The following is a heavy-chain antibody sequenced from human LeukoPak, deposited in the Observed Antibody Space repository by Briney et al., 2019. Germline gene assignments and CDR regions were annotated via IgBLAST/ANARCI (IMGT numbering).Heavy chain of an antibody. CDR2: FDPEDGET. CDR3: ATVFYDSSGYWLDY. V-gene: IGHV1-24*01. J-gene: IGHJ4*02. Sequence: ASVKVSCKVSGYTLTELSMHWVRQAPGKGLEWMGGFDPEDGETIYAQKFQGRVTMTEDTSTDTAYMELSSLRSEDPAVYYCATVFYDSSGYWLDYWGQGTLVTVSS. CDR1: GYTLTELS. D-gene: IGHD3-22*01.